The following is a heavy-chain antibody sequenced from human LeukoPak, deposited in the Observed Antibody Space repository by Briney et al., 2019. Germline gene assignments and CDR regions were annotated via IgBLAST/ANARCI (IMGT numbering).Heavy chain of an antibody. CDR1: GGTFSSYA. J-gene: IGHJ4*02. CDR3: ASGGYGSGSYYDVDY. D-gene: IGHD3-10*01. CDR2: IIPIFGTA. V-gene: IGHV1-69*06. Sequence: GASVKVSCKASGGTFSSYAISWVRQAPGQGLEWMGGIIPIFGTANYAQKFQGRVTITADKSTSTAYMELSSLRSEDTAVYYCASGGYGSGSYYDVDYWGQGTLVTASS.